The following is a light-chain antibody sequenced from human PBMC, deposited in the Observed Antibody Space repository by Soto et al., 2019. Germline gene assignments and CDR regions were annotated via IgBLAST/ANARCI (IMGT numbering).Light chain of an antibody. CDR1: QSVSSSY. J-gene: IGKJ1*01. CDR3: QQYGSSPWT. V-gene: IGKV3-20*01. CDR2: GAS. Sequence: EIVLTQSPGTLSLSPGERATLSCRASQSVSSSYLAWYQQKPGQAPRLLIYGASNRATGIPDRISGSGSGIDFTLTISRLEPEDFAVYYCQQYGSSPWTFGQGTKVEIK.